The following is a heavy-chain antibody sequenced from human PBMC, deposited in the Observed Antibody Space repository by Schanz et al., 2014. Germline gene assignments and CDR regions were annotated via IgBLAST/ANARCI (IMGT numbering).Heavy chain of an antibody. CDR1: GFTFRGYA. CDR3: ARGGFGEVSYFDY. V-gene: IGHV3-74*02. J-gene: IGHJ4*02. D-gene: IGHD3-10*01. CDR2: IKSDGSST. Sequence: EVQLVESGGGLVQPGGSLRLSCAASGFTFRGYAMSWVRQAPGGGLEWVSRIKSDGSSTSYADSVKGRFTISRDNSKNTLYLQMNSLRPEDTAVYYCARGGFGEVSYFDYWGQGTLVTVSS.